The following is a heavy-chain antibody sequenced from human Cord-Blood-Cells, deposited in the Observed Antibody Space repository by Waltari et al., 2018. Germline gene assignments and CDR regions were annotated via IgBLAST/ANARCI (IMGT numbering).Heavy chain of an antibody. V-gene: IGHV4-34*01. D-gene: IGHD6-13*01. CDR1: GGSFSGYY. Sequence: QVQLQQWGAGLLKPSETLSLTCAVYGGSFSGYYWSWIRQPPGKGLEWIGEINHSGSTNYNPSLKSRVTIAVDTSKNQFSLKLSSVTAADTAVYYCAREGGIAAAGTYYYYYGMDVWGQGTTVTVSS. CDR3: AREGGIAAAGTYYYYYGMDV. CDR2: INHSGST. J-gene: IGHJ6*02.